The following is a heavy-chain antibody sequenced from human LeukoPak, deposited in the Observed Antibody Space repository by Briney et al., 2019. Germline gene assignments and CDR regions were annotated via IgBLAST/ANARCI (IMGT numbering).Heavy chain of an antibody. Sequence: PGGSLRLSCAASGFTFSDYYMSWVRQAPGKGLEWVGRIKSKTDGGITDYAAPVKGRFTISRDDSKNTLYLQMNSLKTEDTAVYYCTTEPYYYDSSGYPGYWGQGTLVTVSS. CDR3: TTEPYYYDSSGYPGY. CDR2: IKSKTDGGIT. V-gene: IGHV3-15*01. D-gene: IGHD3-22*01. J-gene: IGHJ4*02. CDR1: GFTFSDYY.